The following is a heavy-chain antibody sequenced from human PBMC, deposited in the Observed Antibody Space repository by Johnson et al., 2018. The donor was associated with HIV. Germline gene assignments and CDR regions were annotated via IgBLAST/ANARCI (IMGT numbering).Heavy chain of an antibody. V-gene: IGHV3-20*04. CDR1: GFTFDDYG. CDR3: ASQRWKQGDAFDI. Sequence: VQLVESGGGLVKPGGSLRLSCAASGFTFDDYGMSWVRQAPGTGLEWVSGINWNGGSTSYADSVKGRFTISRDNAKNSLYLQMNSLRAEDTAVYYCASQRWKQGDAFDIWGQGTMVTVSS. CDR2: INWNGGST. J-gene: IGHJ3*02. D-gene: IGHD4-23*01.